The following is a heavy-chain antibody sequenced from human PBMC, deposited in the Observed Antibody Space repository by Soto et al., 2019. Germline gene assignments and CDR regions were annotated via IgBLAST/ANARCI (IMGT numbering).Heavy chain of an antibody. D-gene: IGHD4-17*01. J-gene: IGHJ4*02. CDR1: GFTFSSYG. Sequence: QVQLVESGGGVEQPGRSLRLSCAASGFTFSSYGMHWVRQAPGKGLEWVAVIWYDGRNKYYADSVKGRFTISRDNSKNTLNLQMNSLRAEDTAVYYCARDSIHDYGDYGPAYWGQGTLVSVSS. V-gene: IGHV3-33*01. CDR3: ARDSIHDYGDYGPAY. CDR2: IWYDGRNK.